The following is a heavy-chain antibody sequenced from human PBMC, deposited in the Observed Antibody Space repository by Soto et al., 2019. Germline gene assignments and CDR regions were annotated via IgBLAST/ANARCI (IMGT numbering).Heavy chain of an antibody. J-gene: IGHJ3*01. CDR1: GYTFTSYD. Sequence: GASVKVSCKASGYTFTSYDINWVRQATGQGLEWMGWMNPNSGNTGYAQKFQGRVTMTRNTSISTAYMELSSLRSEDTAVYYCARGPIPLDAGAQDLFDFGGKGTMVTV. V-gene: IGHV1-8*01. D-gene: IGHD2-21*01. CDR2: MNPNSGNT. CDR3: ARGPIPLDAGAQDLFDF.